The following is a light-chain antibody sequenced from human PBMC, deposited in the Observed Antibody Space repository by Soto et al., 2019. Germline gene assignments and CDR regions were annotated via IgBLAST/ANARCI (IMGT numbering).Light chain of an antibody. CDR1: QTISSY. J-gene: IGKJ1*01. CDR3: LQDYNYPRT. CDR2: AAS. V-gene: IGKV1-39*01. Sequence: DIQLTQSPFFLSASVGDRVAITCRASQTISSYLNWYQQKPGKAPKLLIFAASSLQSGVPSRFSGSGSGTDFTLTISSLQPEDFATYYCLQDYNYPRTFGQGTKVDIK.